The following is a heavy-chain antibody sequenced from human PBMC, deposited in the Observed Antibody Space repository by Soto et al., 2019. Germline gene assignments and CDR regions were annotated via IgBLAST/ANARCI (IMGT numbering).Heavy chain of an antibody. CDR2: IYSGGST. CDR1: GVTVSSNY. V-gene: IGHV3-66*04. D-gene: IGHD5-18*01. J-gene: IGHJ4*02. Sequence: EVQLVESGGGLVQPGGSLRLSCAASGVTVSSNYMSWVRQAPGKGLEWGSVIYSGGSTYYADSVKGRFTISRDNSKNTLYLQMTSLRAEDTAVYYCARHGYNYGGGYFDYWGQGTLVTVSS. CDR3: ARHGYNYGGGYFDY.